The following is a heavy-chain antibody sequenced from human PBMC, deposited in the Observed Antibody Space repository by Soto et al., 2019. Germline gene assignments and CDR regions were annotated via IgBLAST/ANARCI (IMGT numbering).Heavy chain of an antibody. V-gene: IGHV1-69*12. Sequence: QVQLVQSGAEVKKPGSSVKVSCKASGGTFSSYAISWVRQAPGQGLEWMGGIIPIFGTANYAQKFQGRVTMAADESTGAPHMELRSLRSEDTAVYYRAGGGTGSSSGTWWCDPWGQGTLVTVAS. D-gene: IGHD6-13*01. CDR1: GGTFSSYA. J-gene: IGHJ5*02. CDR2: IIPIFGTA. CDR3: AGGGTGSSSGTWWCDP.